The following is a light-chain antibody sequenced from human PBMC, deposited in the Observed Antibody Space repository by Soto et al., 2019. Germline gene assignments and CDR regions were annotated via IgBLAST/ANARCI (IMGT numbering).Light chain of an antibody. V-gene: IGLV2-23*01. J-gene: IGLJ2*01. CDR3: CSYAGSSIYVV. CDR1: SSDVGSYNL. Sequence: QLVLTQPASVSGSPGQSITISCTGTSSDVGSYNLVSWYQQHPGKAPKLMIYEGSKRPSGVSNRFSGSKSGNTASLTISGLQAEDEADYYCCSYAGSSIYVVFGGGTQLTVL. CDR2: EGS.